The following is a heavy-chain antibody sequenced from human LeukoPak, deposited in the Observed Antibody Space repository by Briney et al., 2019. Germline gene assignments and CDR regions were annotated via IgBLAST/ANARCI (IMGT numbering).Heavy chain of an antibody. V-gene: IGHV1-58*01. Sequence: SVKVSCKASGFTFISSAVQWVRQARGQRLEWIGWIVVGSGDTNYAQKFLERVTITRDMSASTAYMELSSLRSEDAAVYYCAAEKRLYCSGGACYPDAFDVWGQGTMVTVSS. CDR1: GFTFISSA. J-gene: IGHJ3*01. CDR3: AAEKRLYCSGGACYPDAFDV. CDR2: IVVGSGDT. D-gene: IGHD2-15*01.